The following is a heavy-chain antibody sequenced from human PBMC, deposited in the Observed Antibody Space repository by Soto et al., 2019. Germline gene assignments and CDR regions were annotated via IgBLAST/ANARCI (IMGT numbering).Heavy chain of an antibody. Sequence: ESGGGVVQPGRSLRLSCAASGFTFSSYGMHWVRQAPGKGLEWVAVIWYDGSNKYYADSVKGRFTISRDNSKNTLYLQMNSLRAEDTAVYYCARSYYDILTGYYDDFDYWGQGTLVTVSS. D-gene: IGHD3-9*01. CDR1: GFTFSSYG. CDR3: ARSYYDILTGYYDDFDY. J-gene: IGHJ4*02. V-gene: IGHV3-33*01. CDR2: IWYDGSNK.